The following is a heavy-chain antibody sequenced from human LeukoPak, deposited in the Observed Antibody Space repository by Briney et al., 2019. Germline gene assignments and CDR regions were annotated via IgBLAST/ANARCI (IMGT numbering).Heavy chain of an antibody. V-gene: IGHV4-59*08. Sequence: SETLSLTCTVSGGSISSHYWSWIRQPPGNRLEWIGWIYYSGSTMYSPSLESRVTISLDTPRTQFSLDLNSVTAADTAVYYCARHAGFGSGYYHDAFDIWGQGSMVIVSS. CDR3: ARHAGFGSGYYHDAFDI. CDR1: GGSISSHY. CDR2: IYYSGST. D-gene: IGHD3-22*01. J-gene: IGHJ3*02.